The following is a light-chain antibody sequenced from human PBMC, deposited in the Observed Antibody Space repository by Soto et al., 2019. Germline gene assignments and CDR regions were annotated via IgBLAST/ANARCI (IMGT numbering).Light chain of an antibody. CDR3: QQSYSNPLT. V-gene: IGKV1-39*01. CDR2: GAS. J-gene: IGKJ4*01. CDR1: ETITRY. Sequence: DIQMTQSPSSLSASVGETVIISCRASETITRYLNWYQSKPGKAPRLLISGASSLQSGVPSRFSGSNSGTDFALTINSLQPEDFATYYCQQSYSNPLTFGGGTKVDIK.